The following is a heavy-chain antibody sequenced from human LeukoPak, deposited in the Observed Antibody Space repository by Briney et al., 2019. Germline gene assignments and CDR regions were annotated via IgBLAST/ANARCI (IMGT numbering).Heavy chain of an antibody. CDR3: ARDLGQYYDTSDNWFDP. Sequence: GGSLRLSCAASGLTFSSYSMNWVRQAPGEGLEWVSYISSSSSTIYYADSVKGRFTISRDNAKNSLYLQMNSLRAEDTAVYYCARDLGQYYDTSDNWFDPWGQGTLVTVSS. CDR2: ISSSSSTI. CDR1: GLTFSSYS. V-gene: IGHV3-48*01. J-gene: IGHJ5*02. D-gene: IGHD3-22*01.